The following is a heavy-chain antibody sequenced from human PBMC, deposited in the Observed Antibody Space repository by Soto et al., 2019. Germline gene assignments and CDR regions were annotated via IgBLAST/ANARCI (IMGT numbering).Heavy chain of an antibody. CDR3: ARQRGAVAGTSATPWFDP. Sequence: QLQLQESGPGLVKPSETLFLTCTVSGGSISSSSYYWGWIRQPPGKGLEWIGSIYYSGSTYYNPFLKSRVTISVDTSKNQFSLKLSSVTAADTAVYYCARQRGAVAGTSATPWFDPWGQGTLVTVSS. D-gene: IGHD6-19*01. V-gene: IGHV4-39*01. J-gene: IGHJ5*02. CDR1: GGSISSSSYY. CDR2: IYYSGST.